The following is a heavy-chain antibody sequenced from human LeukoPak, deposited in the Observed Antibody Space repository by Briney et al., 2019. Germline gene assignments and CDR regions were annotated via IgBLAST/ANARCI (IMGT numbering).Heavy chain of an antibody. J-gene: IGHJ5*02. CDR1: GGSISSGGYY. CDR2: IYYSGST. Sequence: PSETLSLTCTVSGGSISSGGYYWSWIRQHPGKGLEWIGYIYYSGSTYYNPSLKSRVTISVDTSKNQFFLKLSSVTAADTAVYYCARAVGDTIFGVGDLNWFDPWGQGTLVTVSS. V-gene: IGHV4-31*03. D-gene: IGHD3-3*01. CDR3: ARAVGDTIFGVGDLNWFDP.